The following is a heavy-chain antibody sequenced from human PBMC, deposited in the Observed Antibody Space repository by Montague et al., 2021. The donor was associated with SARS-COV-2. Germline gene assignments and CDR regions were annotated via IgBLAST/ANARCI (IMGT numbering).Heavy chain of an antibody. CDR3: AGGRRRYNWRDEASYYDGMDV. J-gene: IGHJ6*02. Sequence: SETLSLTCAVYGGSLSGYYWSWIRQPPGKGLEWIGEINHSGSTNYNPSLKSRVTLSLDTSKNQFSLKLSSVTAADTAVYYCAGGRRRYNWRDEASYYDGMDVWGQGTTVTVSS. CDR2: INHSGST. V-gene: IGHV4-34*01. D-gene: IGHD1-20*01. CDR1: GGSLSGYY.